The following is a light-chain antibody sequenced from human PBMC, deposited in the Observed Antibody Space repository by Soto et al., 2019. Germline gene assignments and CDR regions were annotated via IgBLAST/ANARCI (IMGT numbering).Light chain of an antibody. J-gene: IGLJ1*01. CDR3: QSHDSSLSGFV. Sequence: QSVLTQPPSVSGAPGQRVTISCTGSSSNIGAGYDVHWYQQLPGTAPKLLIYGNINRPSGVPDRFSGSKSGTSASLAITGLQAEDEADYYCQSHDSSLSGFVFGPGTKVTVL. V-gene: IGLV1-40*01. CDR1: SSNIGAGYD. CDR2: GNI.